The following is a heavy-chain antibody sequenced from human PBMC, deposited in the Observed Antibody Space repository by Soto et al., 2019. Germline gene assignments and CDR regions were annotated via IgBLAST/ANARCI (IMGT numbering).Heavy chain of an antibody. Sequence: ASVKVSCKASGYTFTSYAMDGVSQAPGQRREGMGWINGGNGNTKYSQKFQGRVTITRDTSASTAYMELSSLRSEDTAVYYCARNYGSGSYYFLSWFDPWGQGTLVTVSS. CDR1: GYTFTSYA. D-gene: IGHD3-10*01. J-gene: IGHJ5*02. V-gene: IGHV1-3*01. CDR2: INGGNGNT. CDR3: ARNYGSGSYYFLSWFDP.